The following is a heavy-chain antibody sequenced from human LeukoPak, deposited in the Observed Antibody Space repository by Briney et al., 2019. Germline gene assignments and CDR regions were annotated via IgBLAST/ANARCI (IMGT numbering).Heavy chain of an antibody. Sequence: GGSLRLSCAASGFTFSSYSMNWVRQAPGKGLEWVSSISSSSSYIYYADSVKGRLTISRDNAKNPLYLQMNSLRAEDTAVYYCAREMATVYAFDIWGQGTMVTVSS. V-gene: IGHV3-21*01. CDR2: ISSSSSYI. CDR1: GFTFSSYS. CDR3: AREMATVYAFDI. D-gene: IGHD5-24*01. J-gene: IGHJ3*02.